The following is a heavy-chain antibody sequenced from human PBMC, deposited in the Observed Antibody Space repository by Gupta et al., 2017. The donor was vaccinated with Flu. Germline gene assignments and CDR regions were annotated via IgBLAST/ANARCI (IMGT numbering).Heavy chain of an antibody. CDR1: EYTFTAYY. V-gene: IGHV1-2*06. CDR3: AREKHCSTTICYRWFDP. J-gene: IGHJ5*02. D-gene: IGHD2-2*02. Sequence: QVQLVQSGAEVKKPGASVRVSCKVSEYTFTAYYIHWVRQAPGQGLEWMGRINPHSGTTNYEQKFQGRVTVTMDTSISTAYMDLSRLTSDDTAVYYCAREKHCSTTICYRWFDPWGQGTLVTVSS. CDR2: INPHSGTT.